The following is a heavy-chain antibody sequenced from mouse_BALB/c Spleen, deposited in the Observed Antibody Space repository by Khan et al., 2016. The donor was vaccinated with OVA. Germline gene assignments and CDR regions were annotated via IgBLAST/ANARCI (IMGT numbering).Heavy chain of an antibody. CDR2: INTYTGEP. CDR3: ARSMPHYYGSRYFDY. V-gene: IGHV9-3-1*01. D-gene: IGHD1-1*01. Sequence: QIQLVQSGPEVKKPGETIKISCQASGYTFTNNGVDWVKQTPGKGLKWMGWINTYTGEPTYADDFTGRFAFSLDISVSTAYLQLNNLKNEDTATYYCARSMPHYYGSRYFDYWGLGTSLTVAS. CDR1: GYTFTNNG. J-gene: IGHJ2*02.